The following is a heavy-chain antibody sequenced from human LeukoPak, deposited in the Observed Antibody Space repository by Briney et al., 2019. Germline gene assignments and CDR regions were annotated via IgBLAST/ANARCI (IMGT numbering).Heavy chain of an antibody. CDR1: GGSFSGYY. Sequence: SETLSLTCAVYGGSFSGYYWSWIRQPPGKGLEWIGEINHSGSTNYNPSLKSRVTISVDTSKDQFSLKLSSVTAADTAVYYCARFGGSGKKNWFDPWGQGTLVTVSS. V-gene: IGHV4-34*01. CDR2: INHSGST. J-gene: IGHJ5*02. D-gene: IGHD3-16*01. CDR3: ARFGGSGKKNWFDP.